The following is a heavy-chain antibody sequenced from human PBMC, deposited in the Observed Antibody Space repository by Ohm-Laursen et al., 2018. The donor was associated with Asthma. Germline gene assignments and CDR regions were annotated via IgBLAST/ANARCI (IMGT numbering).Heavy chain of an antibody. V-gene: IGHV3-20*01. Sequence: GSLRLSCTASGFTFDDYGMSWDRQGPGRGLEWVSGINWNGGTTGYGDSVKGRFTISRDNAKNSLYLHMNSLRAEDTALYHCVRVRRSTIFGVVSNWGQGTLVTVSS. CDR1: GFTFDDYG. D-gene: IGHD3-3*01. CDR3: VRVRRSTIFGVVSN. CDR2: INWNGGTT. J-gene: IGHJ4*02.